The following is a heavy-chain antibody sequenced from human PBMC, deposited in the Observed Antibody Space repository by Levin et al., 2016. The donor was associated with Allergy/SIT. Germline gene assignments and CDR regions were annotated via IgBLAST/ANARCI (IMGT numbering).Heavy chain of an antibody. Sequence: KVSCKGSGYSFTSYWIGWVRQMPGKGLEWMGIIYPGDSDTRYSPSFQGQVTISADKSISTAYLQWSSLKASDTAMYYCARSSSQRCTNGVCYRGGPYYFDYWGQGTLVTVSS. CDR3: ARSSSQRCTNGVCYRGGPYYFDY. CDR1: GYSFTSYW. V-gene: IGHV5-51*01. J-gene: IGHJ4*02. D-gene: IGHD2-8*01. CDR2: IYPGDSDT.